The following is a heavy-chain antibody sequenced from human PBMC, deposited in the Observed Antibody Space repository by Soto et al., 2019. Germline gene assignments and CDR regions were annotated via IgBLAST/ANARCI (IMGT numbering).Heavy chain of an antibody. CDR2: IYATGTT. D-gene: IGHD1-1*01. CDR3: VRDGTKTLRDWFDP. V-gene: IGHV4-4*07. CDR1: GASISGFY. Sequence: TLSLTCTVSGASISGFYWSWIRKSAGKGLEWIGRIYATGTTDYNPSLKSRVMMSVDTSKKQFSLKLRSVTAADTAVYYCVRDGTKTLRDWFDPWGQGISVTVS. J-gene: IGHJ5*02.